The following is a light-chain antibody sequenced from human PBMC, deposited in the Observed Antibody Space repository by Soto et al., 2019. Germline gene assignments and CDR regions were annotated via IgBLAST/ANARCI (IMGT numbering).Light chain of an antibody. J-gene: IGLJ3*02. V-gene: IGLV1-40*01. CDR1: SSNIGAGYD. CDR2: GNS. CDR3: QSYDSSLSGWV. Sequence: QSVLTQPPSVSGAPGQRVTISCTGSSSNIGAGYDVHWYQQLPGTAPKFLIYGNSNRPSGVPDRFSGSKSGTSASLAITGLQAEDEADYYCQSYDSSLSGWVFGGGTKLPVL.